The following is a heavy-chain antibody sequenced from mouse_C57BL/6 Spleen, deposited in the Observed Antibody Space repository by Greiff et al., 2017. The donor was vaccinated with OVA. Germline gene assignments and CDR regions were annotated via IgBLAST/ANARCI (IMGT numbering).Heavy chain of an antibody. Sequence: EVQLQQSGAELVRPGASVKLSCTASGFNINDYYMHWVKQRPEQSLEGIGRIDPEDGDTEYAPKFQGQTTMTADTSSITTYLYLSSLASDDTAVYYCTTLTPDYWGQGTTLTVSS. CDR3: TTLTPDY. CDR1: GFNINDYY. CDR2: IDPEDGDT. D-gene: IGHD4-1*01. V-gene: IGHV14-1*01. J-gene: IGHJ2*01.